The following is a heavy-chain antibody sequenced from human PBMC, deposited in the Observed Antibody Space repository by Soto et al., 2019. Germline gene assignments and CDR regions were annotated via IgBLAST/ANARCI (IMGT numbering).Heavy chain of an antibody. CDR2: ISSSSSYI. V-gene: IGHV3-21*01. D-gene: IGHD2-2*01. Sequence: PGGSLRLSCAASGFTFSSYSMNWVRQAPGKGLEWVSSISSSSSYIYHADSVKGRFTISRDNAKNSLYLQMNSLRAEDTAVYYCARAQSSTSPRGDAFDIWGQGTMVTVSS. J-gene: IGHJ3*02. CDR1: GFTFSSYS. CDR3: ARAQSSTSPRGDAFDI.